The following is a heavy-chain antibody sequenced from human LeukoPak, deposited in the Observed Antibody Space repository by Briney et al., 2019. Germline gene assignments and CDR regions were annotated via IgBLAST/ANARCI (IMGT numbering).Heavy chain of an antibody. V-gene: IGHV3-48*04. J-gene: IGHJ4*02. D-gene: IGHD6-19*01. CDR2: ISSSSSTI. Sequence: GGSLRLSCAASGFTFSSYSMNWVRQAPGKGLEWVSYISSSSSTIYYADSVKGRFTISRDNAKNSLYLQMNSLRAEDTAVYYCARGLPLIAVAGAREGFDYWGQGTLVTVSS. CDR3: ARGLPLIAVAGAREGFDY. CDR1: GFTFSSYS.